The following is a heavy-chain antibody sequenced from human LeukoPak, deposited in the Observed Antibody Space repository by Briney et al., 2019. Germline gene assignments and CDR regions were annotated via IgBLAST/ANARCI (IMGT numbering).Heavy chain of an antibody. Sequence: QAGGSLRLSCAASGFTFSSYAMHWVRQAPGKGLEWVAVISYDGSNKYYADSVKGRFTISRDNSKNTLYLQMNSLRAEDTAVYYWEREEGSYFYYSYYRDGGGKGPTVTVS. CDR2: ISYDGSNK. D-gene: IGHD6-19*01. CDR3: EREEGSYFYYSYYRDG. CDR1: GFTFSSYA. J-gene: IGHJ6*03. V-gene: IGHV3-30-3*01.